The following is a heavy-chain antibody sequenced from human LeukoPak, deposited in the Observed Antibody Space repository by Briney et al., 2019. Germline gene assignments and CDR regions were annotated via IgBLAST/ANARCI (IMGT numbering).Heavy chain of an antibody. D-gene: IGHD5-12*01. CDR3: ARDSGYSGFALDL. V-gene: IGHV3-66*01. Sequence: PGGSLRLSCAASGFSVSKNYMSWVRQAPGKGLEWISLIYSGGNTYYADSVKGRFSISRDNPRNSLYLQMYSLRAEDTAVYYCARDSGYSGFALDLWGQGSPVTVFS. J-gene: IGHJ5*02. CDR1: GFSVSKNY. CDR2: IYSGGNT.